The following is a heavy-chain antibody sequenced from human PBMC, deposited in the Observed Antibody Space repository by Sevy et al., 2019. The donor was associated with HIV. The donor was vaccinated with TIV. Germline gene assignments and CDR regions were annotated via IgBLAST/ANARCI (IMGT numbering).Heavy chain of an antibody. J-gene: IGHJ4*02. CDR1: GYTFNTFT. CDR2: LNPGNGNT. V-gene: IGHV1-3*01. D-gene: IGHD6-25*01. Sequence: ASVKVSCKASGYTFNTFTIHWLRQAPGQSLVWMGWLNPGNGNTKSAQHFRGRVTITRDTSARTAYLELTCLTSEDTAVYFCARQRHARRGFDYWGQGTLVTVSS. CDR3: ARQRHARRGFDY.